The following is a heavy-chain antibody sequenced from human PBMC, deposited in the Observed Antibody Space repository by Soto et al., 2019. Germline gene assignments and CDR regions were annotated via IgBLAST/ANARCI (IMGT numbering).Heavy chain of an antibody. CDR3: ARAARYSGYDPRYYFDY. CDR1: GFTFSSYS. V-gene: IGHV3-21*01. D-gene: IGHD5-12*01. Sequence: EVQLVESGGGLVKPGGSLRLSCAASGFTFSSYSMNWVRQAPGKGLEWVSSISSSSSYIYYADSVKGRFTISRDNAKNSLYLRMNSLRAEDTAVYYCARAARYSGYDPRYYFDYWGQGTLVTVSS. J-gene: IGHJ4*02. CDR2: ISSSSSYI.